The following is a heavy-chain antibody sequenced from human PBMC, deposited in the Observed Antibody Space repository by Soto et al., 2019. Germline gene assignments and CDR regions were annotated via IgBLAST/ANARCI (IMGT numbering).Heavy chain of an antibody. CDR1: GGSISSYY. CDR3: ARVQSTSWGYYYAVDV. J-gene: IGHJ6*01. Sequence: QVQLQESGPGLVKPSETLSLTGRISGGSISSYYWNWIRQAPGKGLEWIGFISYSGSTNYNPALTGRVTISVDTSMDQISLRLNSVTAADTAVYYCARVQSTSWGYYYAVDVWGQGTTVTVSS. V-gene: IGHV4-59*01. CDR2: ISYSGST. D-gene: IGHD2-2*01.